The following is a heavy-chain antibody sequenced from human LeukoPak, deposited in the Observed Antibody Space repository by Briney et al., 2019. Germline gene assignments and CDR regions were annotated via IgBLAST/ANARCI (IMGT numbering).Heavy chain of an antibody. Sequence: ASVKVSCKASGYTFISYNINWLRQATGQGLEWMGWVNPRSGDAGYLQKFQGRLTITRDSSIDTAYMDLSGLNSEDPAVYCCARGVPLGYCTYGVCYPPYYFDYWGQGTLVTASS. V-gene: IGHV1-8*01. CDR1: GYTFISYN. CDR2: VNPRSGDA. J-gene: IGHJ4*02. CDR3: ARGVPLGYCTYGVCYPPYYFDY. D-gene: IGHD2-8*01.